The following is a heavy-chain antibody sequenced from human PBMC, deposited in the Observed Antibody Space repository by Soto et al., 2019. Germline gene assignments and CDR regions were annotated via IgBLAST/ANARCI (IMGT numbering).Heavy chain of an antibody. D-gene: IGHD3-22*01. Sequence: SETLSLTCTVSGGSISSGDYYWSWIRQPPGKGLEWIGYIYYSGSTYYNPSLKSRVTISVDTSKNQFSLKLSSVTAADTAVYYCARERPPYYYDSSGWGQGTLVTVSS. CDR1: GGSISSGDYY. CDR2: IYYSGST. J-gene: IGHJ4*02. CDR3: ARERPPYYYDSSG. V-gene: IGHV4-30-4*01.